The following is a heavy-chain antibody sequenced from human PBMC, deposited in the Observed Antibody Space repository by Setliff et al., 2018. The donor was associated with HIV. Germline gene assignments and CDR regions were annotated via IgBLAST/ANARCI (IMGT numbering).Heavy chain of an antibody. J-gene: IGHJ5*02. D-gene: IGHD2-2*01. Sequence: SVKVSCKASGGTLSSYAISWVRQAPGQGLEWMGGIIPISGTANYAQKFQGRVTITTDESTSTAYMELSGLRSEDTAVYYCARDFGGYCSSMSCPGLFDPWGQGTLVTVS. V-gene: IGHV1-69*05. CDR1: GGTLSSYA. CDR3: ARDFGGYCSSMSCPGLFDP. CDR2: IIPISGTA.